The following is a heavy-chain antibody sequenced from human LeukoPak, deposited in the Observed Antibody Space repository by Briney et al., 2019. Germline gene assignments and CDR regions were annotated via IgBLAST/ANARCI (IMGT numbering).Heavy chain of an antibody. J-gene: IGHJ6*02. CDR3: ARDQSRDGYNPLYYYGLDV. D-gene: IGHD5-24*01. V-gene: IGHV1-69*04. Sequence: SVKVSCKASGGTLSSTVITWVRQAPGQGLEWMGRIIPILGFANYAQKFQGRVTITADTSANIAYMELSSLTSGDTAVYYCARDQSRDGYNPLYYYGLDVWGQGTTVTVSS. CDR2: IIPILGFA. CDR1: GGTLSSTV.